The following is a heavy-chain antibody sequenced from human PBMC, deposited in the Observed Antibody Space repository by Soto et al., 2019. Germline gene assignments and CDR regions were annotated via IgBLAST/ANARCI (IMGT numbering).Heavy chain of an antibody. CDR3: ARRAHGSEYSYYYYGMDV. CDR2: ISAYNGNT. J-gene: IGHJ6*02. CDR1: GYTFTSYG. D-gene: IGHD3-10*01. V-gene: IGHV1-18*01. Sequence: QVQLVQSGAEVKKPGASVKVSCKASGYTFTSYGISWVRQAPGQGLEWMGWISAYNGNTNYAQKLQGRVPMTKDTSTSTAYMELRSLRSDYTAVYYWARRAHGSEYSYYYYGMDVWGQGTTVTVSS.